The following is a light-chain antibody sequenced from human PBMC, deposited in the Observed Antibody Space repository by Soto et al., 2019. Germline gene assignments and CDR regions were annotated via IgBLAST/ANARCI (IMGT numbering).Light chain of an antibody. CDR2: RNN. Sequence: QSVLTQPPSASGTPEQRVTISCSGSSSNIGSNYVYWYQQLPGTAPKLLIYRNNQRPSGVPDRFSGSKSGTSASLAISGLRSEDEADYYCAAWDDSLSVVFGGGTQLTVL. J-gene: IGLJ2*01. V-gene: IGLV1-47*01. CDR3: AAWDDSLSVV. CDR1: SSNIGSNY.